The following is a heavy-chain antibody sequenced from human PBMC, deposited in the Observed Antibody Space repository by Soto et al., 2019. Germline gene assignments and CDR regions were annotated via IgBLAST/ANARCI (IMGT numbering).Heavy chain of an antibody. V-gene: IGHV4-30-4*01. D-gene: IGHD3-10*01. Sequence: QVQLQESGPGLVKPSQTLSLTCTVSGGSISSGDYYWSWIRQPPGKGLEWIGYIYYSGSTYYNPSPKSRVTISVDTSKNQFSLKLSSVTAADTAVYYCARRYYGSGSYTSAGMDVWGQGTTVTVSS. CDR2: IYYSGST. CDR1: GGSISSGDYY. J-gene: IGHJ6*02. CDR3: ARRYYGSGSYTSAGMDV.